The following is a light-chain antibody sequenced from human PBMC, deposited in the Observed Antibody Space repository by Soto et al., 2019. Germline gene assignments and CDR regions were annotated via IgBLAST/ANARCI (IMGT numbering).Light chain of an antibody. J-gene: IGLJ1*01. CDR3: RSKAGTFTV. CDR2: DVS. Sequence: SVLTQPRSVSGSPGQSVAISRTGTSSDVGGYKYFSWYQQHPGKTPKLMIFDVSKRPSGVPDRFSGSQSGNTASLTISGLQVEEEVGYPSRSKAGTFTVFGCGTKV. CDR1: SSDVGGYKY. V-gene: IGLV2-11*01.